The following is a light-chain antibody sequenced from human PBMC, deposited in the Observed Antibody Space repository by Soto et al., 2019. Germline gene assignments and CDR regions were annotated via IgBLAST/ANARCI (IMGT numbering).Light chain of an antibody. J-gene: IGLJ2*01. CDR1: SSDVGSDNL. Sequence: QSALTQPASVSGSPGQSITISCTGTSSDVGSDNLVSWYQQHPGKAPKLMIYEGSKRPSGVSNRFSGSKSGNTASLTISGLQAEYEADYYCCSYAGSSTAIFGGGTKLTVL. CDR3: CSYAGSSTAI. V-gene: IGLV2-23*01. CDR2: EGS.